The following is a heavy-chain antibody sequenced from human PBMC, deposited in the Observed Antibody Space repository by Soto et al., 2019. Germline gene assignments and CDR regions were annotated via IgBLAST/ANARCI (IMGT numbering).Heavy chain of an antibody. Sequence: PGESLKISCEASGYSFTIYWIGWVLQMPWKGLEWMGIIHPGDSDTKYSPSFQGQVTISVDKSITTAYLQWSSLKASDTAMYYCARTPGPEVAASLEYYYFSGMDVWGQGTTVTVSS. CDR3: ARTPGPEVAASLEYYYFSGMDV. V-gene: IGHV5-51*01. D-gene: IGHD2-15*01. J-gene: IGHJ6*02. CDR2: IHPGDSDT. CDR1: GYSFTIYW.